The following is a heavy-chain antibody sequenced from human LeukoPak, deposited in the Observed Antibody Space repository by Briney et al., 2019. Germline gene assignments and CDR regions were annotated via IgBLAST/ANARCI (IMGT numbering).Heavy chain of an antibody. CDR2: IHYSGST. J-gene: IGHJ4*02. CDR3: ARGDTGSYYYFDY. D-gene: IGHD1-26*01. CDR1: GGSISPYY. V-gene: IGHV4-59*01. Sequence: SETLSLTCSVPGGSISPYYWSWIRQPPGKGLEYIAYIHYSGSTNYNPSLKSRVTISVDTSKNQFSLKLSSVTAADTAVYYCARGDTGSYYYFDYWGQGTLVTVSS.